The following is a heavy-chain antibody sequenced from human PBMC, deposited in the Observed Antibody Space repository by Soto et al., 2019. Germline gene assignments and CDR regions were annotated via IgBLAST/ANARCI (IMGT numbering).Heavy chain of an antibody. CDR3: TMTFDGSDKFSPDFDY. CDR1: GFTCSGSA. V-gene: IGHV3-73*02. J-gene: IGHJ4*02. D-gene: IGHD1-1*01. CDR2: IRRRAKNYAT. Sequence: EVQLGESGGDLVQPGVSLKLSCAASGFTCSGSAMHWVRQASGKGLEWVGHIRRRAKNYATVYAASVKGRFIISRDDSKNTASLQMNSLKTADAAVYYCTMTFDGSDKFSPDFDYWGQGTLVTVSS.